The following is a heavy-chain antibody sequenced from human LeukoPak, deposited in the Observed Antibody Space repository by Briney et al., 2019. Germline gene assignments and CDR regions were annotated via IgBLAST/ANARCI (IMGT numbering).Heavy chain of an antibody. D-gene: IGHD3-22*01. CDR3: ASSSYYYDSSGFPS. CDR2: IYTSGST. J-gene: IGHJ5*02. Sequence: SETLSLTCTVSGGSISSYYWSWIRQPAGKGLEWIGRIYTSGSTNYNPSLKSRVTMSVGTSKNQFSLKLSSVTAADTAVYYCASSSYYYDSSGFPSWGQGTRVTVSS. CDR1: GGSISSYY. V-gene: IGHV4-4*07.